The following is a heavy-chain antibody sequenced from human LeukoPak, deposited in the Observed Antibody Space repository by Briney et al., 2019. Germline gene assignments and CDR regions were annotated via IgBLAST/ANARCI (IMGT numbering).Heavy chain of an antibody. CDR1: GFTFSSYG. Sequence: PGGSLRLSCAASGFTFSSYGMHWVRQAPGKGLEWVAVIWYDGSNKYYADSVKGRFTISRDNPKNTLYLQMNSLRAEDTAVYYCATEGELAHFDYWGQGTLVTVSS. CDR2: IWYDGSNK. CDR3: ATEGELAHFDY. J-gene: IGHJ4*02. V-gene: IGHV3-33*01. D-gene: IGHD1-7*01.